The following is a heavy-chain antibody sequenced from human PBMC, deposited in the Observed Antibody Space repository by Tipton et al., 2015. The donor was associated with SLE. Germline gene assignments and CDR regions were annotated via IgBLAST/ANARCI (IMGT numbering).Heavy chain of an antibody. CDR2: NYPDDSET. CDR3: GRQMAAGYDAFDI. D-gene: IGHD1-1*01. J-gene: IGHJ3*02. Sequence: VQLVQSGAEVKKPGESLKISCKGSGYSFTRYWIGWVRQMPGKGLEWMGINYPDDSETRYSPSSQGQVTISADKSITTAYLQWSSLKASDTAMYYCGRQMAAGYDAFDIWGQGTMVTVSS. CDR1: GYSFTRYW. V-gene: IGHV5-51*01.